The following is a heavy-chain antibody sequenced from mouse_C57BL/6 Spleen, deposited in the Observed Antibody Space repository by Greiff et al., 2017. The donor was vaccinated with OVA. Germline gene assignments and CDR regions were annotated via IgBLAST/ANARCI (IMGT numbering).Heavy chain of an antibody. D-gene: IGHD2-4*01. CDR3: ARADDYDRGYYFDD. Sequence: VQLQQSGPGLVQPSQSLSITCTASGFSLTSYGVHWVRQSPGKGLEWLGVIWRGGSTDYNAAFISRLGICEDKSKSQVFLKMSSLQADDTAIYYCARADDYDRGYYFDDWGQGTTLTVSS. CDR2: IWRGGST. V-gene: IGHV2-2*01. J-gene: IGHJ2*01. CDR1: GFSLTSYG.